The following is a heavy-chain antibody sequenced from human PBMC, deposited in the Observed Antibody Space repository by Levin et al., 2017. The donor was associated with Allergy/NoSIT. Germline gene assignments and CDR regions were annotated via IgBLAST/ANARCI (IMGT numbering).Heavy chain of an antibody. V-gene: IGHV3-21*01. CDR3: ARDTDRSGIAAAGTDY. CDR1: GFTFSSYS. CDR2: ISSSSSYI. D-gene: IGHD6-13*01. J-gene: IGHJ4*02. Sequence: GESLKISCAASGFTFSSYSMNWVRQAPGKGLEWVSSISSSSSYIYYADSVKGRFTISRDNAKNSLYLQMNSLRAEDTAVYYCARDTDRSGIAAAGTDYWGQGTLVTVSS.